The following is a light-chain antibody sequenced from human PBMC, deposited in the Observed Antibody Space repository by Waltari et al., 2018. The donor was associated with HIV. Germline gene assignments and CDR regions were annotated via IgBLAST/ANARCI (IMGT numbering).Light chain of an antibody. CDR2: EVS. CDR3: SSYTSSSTLV. V-gene: IGLV2-14*01. CDR1: SSDVGGYNY. Sequence: QSALTQPASVSGSPGQSITISCTGTSSDVGGYNYVSWYQQDPGKAPKLIIYEVSKRPSGISDRFSGTKSGTTASLSISGLQADDEADYYCSSYTSSSTLVFGGGTKLTVL. J-gene: IGLJ2*01.